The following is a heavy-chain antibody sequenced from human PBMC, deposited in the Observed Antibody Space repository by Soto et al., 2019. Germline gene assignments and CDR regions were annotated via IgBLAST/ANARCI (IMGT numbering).Heavy chain of an antibody. Sequence: SETLSLTCTVSGGSISSSSYYWGWIRQPPGKGLEWIGSIYYSGSTYYNPSLKSRVTISVDTSKNQFSLKLSSVTAADTAVYYCARSEIVGATNFDYWGRGTLVTVSS. CDR1: GGSISSSSYY. D-gene: IGHD1-26*01. V-gene: IGHV4-39*01. CDR3: ARSEIVGATNFDY. CDR2: IYYSGST. J-gene: IGHJ4*02.